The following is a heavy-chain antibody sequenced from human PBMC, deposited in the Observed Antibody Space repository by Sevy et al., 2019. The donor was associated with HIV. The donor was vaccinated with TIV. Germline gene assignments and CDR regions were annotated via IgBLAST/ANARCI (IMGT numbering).Heavy chain of an antibody. D-gene: IGHD3-22*01. CDR1: GFTFSSYS. V-gene: IGHV3-21*01. CDR3: AREEYYYDSSGYRKTGDAFDI. CDR2: ISSSSSYI. Sequence: GGLRLSCAASGFTFSSYSMNWVRQAPGKGLEWVSSISSSSSYIYYADSVKGRFTISRDNAKNSLYLQMNSLRAEDTAVYYCAREEYYYDSSGYRKTGDAFDIWGQGTMVTVSS. J-gene: IGHJ3*02.